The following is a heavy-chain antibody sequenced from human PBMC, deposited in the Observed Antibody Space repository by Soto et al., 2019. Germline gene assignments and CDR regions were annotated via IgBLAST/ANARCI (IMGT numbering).Heavy chain of an antibody. CDR2: IYYSGST. Sequence: SETLSLTCTVSGGSISSYYWIWIRQPPGKGLEWIGYIYYSGSTNYNPSLKSRVTISVDTSKNQFSLKLSSVTAADTAVYYCARTYCSSTSCYYDAFDIWGQGTMVTVSS. D-gene: IGHD2-2*01. J-gene: IGHJ3*02. CDR3: ARTYCSSTSCYYDAFDI. CDR1: GGSISSYY. V-gene: IGHV4-59*01.